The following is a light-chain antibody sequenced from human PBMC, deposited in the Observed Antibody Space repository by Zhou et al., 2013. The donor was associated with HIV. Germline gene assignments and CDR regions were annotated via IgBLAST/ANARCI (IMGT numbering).Light chain of an antibody. CDR2: EAS. Sequence: DIQMTQSPSTLATSVGDRVTITCRASQNIGTWLAWYQQKPGKAPKILIYEASTLESGVPSRISGSGSGTEFTLTISNLQPDDFATYYCQQCNGSPYTFGQGTKLEIK. J-gene: IGKJ2*01. V-gene: IGKV1-5*03. CDR3: QQCNGSPYT. CDR1: QNIGTW.